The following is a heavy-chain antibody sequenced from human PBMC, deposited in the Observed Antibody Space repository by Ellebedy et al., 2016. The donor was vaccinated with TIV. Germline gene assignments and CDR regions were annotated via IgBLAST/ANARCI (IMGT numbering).Heavy chain of an antibody. CDR2: IIPIFGTT. CDR3: ARYSGYHFRGNYFDY. V-gene: IGHV1-69*13. Sequence: SVKVSCKASGGTYSNYAINWVRQAPGQGLEWMGGIIPIFGTTNFAQKFQGRVTITADESTSTVYMELSSLTADDPAAYYCARYSGYHFRGNYFDYWGQGTLVTVSS. CDR1: GGTYSNYA. D-gene: IGHD5-12*01. J-gene: IGHJ4*02.